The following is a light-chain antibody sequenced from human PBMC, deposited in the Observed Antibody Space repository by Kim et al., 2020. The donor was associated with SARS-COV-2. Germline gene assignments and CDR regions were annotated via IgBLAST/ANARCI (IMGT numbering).Light chain of an antibody. CDR1: RANIGINS. Sequence: GQRSTIACSASRANIGINSVYWYHQRPGTAPKLLIYRNNQRPSGVPDRFSGSKSGTSASLAITGLRSEDEADYYCAPWDDSLSGVLFGGGTQLTVL. V-gene: IGLV1-47*01. J-gene: IGLJ2*01. CDR3: APWDDSLSGVL. CDR2: RNN.